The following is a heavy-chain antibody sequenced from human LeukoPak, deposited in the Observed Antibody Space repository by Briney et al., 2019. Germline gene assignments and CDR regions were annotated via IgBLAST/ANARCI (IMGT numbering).Heavy chain of an antibody. D-gene: IGHD3-10*01. CDR2: ISYDGSNK. V-gene: IGHV3-30*18. CDR1: GFTFSSYG. Sequence: GRSLRLSCAASGFTFSSYGMLWVRQAPGKGLEWVAVISYDGSNKYYADSVKGRFTISRDNSKNTLYLQMNSLRAEDTAVYYCAKDTHYYGSGSYSIDYWGQGTLVTVSS. CDR3: AKDTHYYGSGSYSIDY. J-gene: IGHJ4*02.